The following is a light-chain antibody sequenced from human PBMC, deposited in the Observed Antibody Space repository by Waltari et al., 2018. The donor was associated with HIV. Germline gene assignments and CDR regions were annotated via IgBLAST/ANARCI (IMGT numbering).Light chain of an antibody. Sequence: EIVMTQSPGTLSVSPGERATLSCRASQSVSSNLAWYQQKPGQAPRLLIYGASTRATGIPARFTGSGSETEFTLTITSLQSEDFAVYYCQQYDNWPPWTFGQGTKVEVK. CDR3: QQYDNWPPWT. CDR1: QSVSSN. CDR2: GAS. J-gene: IGKJ1*01. V-gene: IGKV3-15*01.